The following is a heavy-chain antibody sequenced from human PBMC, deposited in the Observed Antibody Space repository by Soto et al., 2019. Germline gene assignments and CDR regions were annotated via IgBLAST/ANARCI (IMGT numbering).Heavy chain of an antibody. CDR1: GYSFTSYW. D-gene: IGHD2-21*01. CDR3: ASALKLAYCGGDCLDAFDI. CDR2: IYPGDSDT. Sequence: PGESLKISCKGSGYSFTSYWIGWVRQMPGKGLEWMGIIYPGDSDTRYSPSFQGQVTISADKSISTAYLQWSSLKASDTAMYYCASALKLAYCGGDCLDAFDIWGQGTMVTVSS. J-gene: IGHJ3*02. V-gene: IGHV5-51*01.